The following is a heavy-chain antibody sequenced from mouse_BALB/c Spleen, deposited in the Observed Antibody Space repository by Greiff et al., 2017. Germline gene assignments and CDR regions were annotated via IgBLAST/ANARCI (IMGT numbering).Heavy chain of an antibody. CDR1: GFNIKDYY. V-gene: IGHV14-4*02. D-gene: IGHD2-1*01. J-gene: IGHJ4*01. CDR2: IDPENGDT. CDR3: NNGTLMED. Sequence: EVQLQQSGAELVRSGASVKLSCTASGFNIKDYYMHWVKQRPEQGLEWIGWIDPENGDTEYAPKFQGKATMTADTSSNTAYLQLSSLTSEDTAVYYCNNGTLMEDWGEGTPVTVSS.